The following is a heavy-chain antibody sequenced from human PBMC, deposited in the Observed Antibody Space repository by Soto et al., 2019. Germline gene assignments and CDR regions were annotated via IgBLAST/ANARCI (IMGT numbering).Heavy chain of an antibody. V-gene: IGHV4-59*02. Sequence: SLTCNVSGRSVSNYYWSWIRQTPGKGLEWIGYIYYSGARSYNPSLKSRITVTPDTSKNQFSLHLKSVTPEDTAVYYCAREFPYYESSDSYLDFWGQGALVTVSS. CDR3: AREFPYYESSDSYLDF. J-gene: IGHJ4*02. D-gene: IGHD3-22*01. CDR2: IYYSGAR. CDR1: GRSVSNYY.